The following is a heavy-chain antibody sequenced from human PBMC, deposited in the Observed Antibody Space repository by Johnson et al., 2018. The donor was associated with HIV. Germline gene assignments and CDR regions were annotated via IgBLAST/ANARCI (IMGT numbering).Heavy chain of an antibody. D-gene: IGHD6-13*01. CDR1: GFTFSSYA. CDR2: ISGSGGST. J-gene: IGHJ3*01. V-gene: IGHV3-23*04. CDR3: ARATRSAAAGHGAFDV. Sequence: VQLVESGGGFVKPGGSLRLSCAASGFTFSSYAMSWVRQAPGTGLEWVSAISGSGGSTYYADSVQGRFTISRVNSKNTLYLQMNSLRAEDTAVYYCARATRSAAAGHGAFDVWGQGTMVTVSS.